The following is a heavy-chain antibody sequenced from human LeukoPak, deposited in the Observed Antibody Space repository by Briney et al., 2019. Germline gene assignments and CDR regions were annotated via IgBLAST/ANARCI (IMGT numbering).Heavy chain of an antibody. Sequence: PGGSLRLSCAASGFTFSSYSMNWVCQAPGKGLEWVSSISSSSSYIYYADSVKGRFTISRDNAKNSLYLQMNSLRAEDTAVYYCARTRELLDAFDIWGQGTMVTVSS. J-gene: IGHJ3*02. CDR3: ARTRELLDAFDI. CDR2: ISSSSSYI. CDR1: GFTFSSYS. D-gene: IGHD1-26*01. V-gene: IGHV3-21*01.